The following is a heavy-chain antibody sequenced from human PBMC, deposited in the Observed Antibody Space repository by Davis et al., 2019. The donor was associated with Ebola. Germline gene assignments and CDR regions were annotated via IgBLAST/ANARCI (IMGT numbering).Heavy chain of an antibody. CDR1: GFTFSSYA. D-gene: IGHD4-11*01. Sequence: GESLKISCAASGFTFSSYAMSWVRQAPGKGLEWVSYISSSSSTIYYADSVKGRFTISRDNAKNSLYLQMNSLRDEDTAVYYCARDGRATVTTVYYYYGMDVWGQGTTVTVSS. CDR3: ARDGRATVTTVYYYYGMDV. V-gene: IGHV3-48*02. CDR2: ISSSSSTI. J-gene: IGHJ6*02.